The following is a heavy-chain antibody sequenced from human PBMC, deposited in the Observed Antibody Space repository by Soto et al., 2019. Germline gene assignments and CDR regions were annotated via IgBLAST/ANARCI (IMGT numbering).Heavy chain of an antibody. Sequence: GASVKVSCMASGYTFSTYYMHWVRQAPGQRFEWMGIINASSGNTNYAQKFQGRVTITRDTSASTAYMELSSLRSEDTAVYYCARDLPPVDYWGQGTLVTAPQ. CDR2: INASSGNT. V-gene: IGHV1-3*01. J-gene: IGHJ4*02. CDR1: GYTFSTYY. CDR3: ARDLPPVDY.